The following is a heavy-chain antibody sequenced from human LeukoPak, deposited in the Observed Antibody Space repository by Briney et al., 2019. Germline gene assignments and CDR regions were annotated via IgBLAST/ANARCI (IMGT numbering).Heavy chain of an antibody. Sequence: ASVKVSCKASGYTFTGYYMHWVRQAPGQGLEWMGWINPNSGGTNYAQKFQGRVTMTRDTSISTAYMELSRLRSDDTAVYYCASNGVDYYDSSGYYYDYWGQGTLVTVSS. CDR2: INPNSGGT. CDR3: ASNGVDYYDSSGYYYDY. J-gene: IGHJ4*02. D-gene: IGHD3-22*01. V-gene: IGHV1-2*02. CDR1: GYTFTGYY.